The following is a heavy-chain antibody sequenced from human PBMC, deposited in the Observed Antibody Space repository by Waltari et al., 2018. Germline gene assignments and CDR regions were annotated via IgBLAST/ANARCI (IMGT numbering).Heavy chain of an antibody. CDR2: ICSSSTYI. J-gene: IGHJ5*02. D-gene: IGHD2-2*01. CDR1: GFTFRSHS. Sequence: EVQLVESGGGLVKPGGSLRLSCAASGFTFRSHSMNWVRQAPGKGLEWVSSICSSSTYIYYADSVKGRFTISRDNAKNSLYLQMNSLRAEDTAVYYCARVLGGYCSSTSCSGFDPWGQGTLVTISS. CDR3: ARVLGGYCSSTSCSGFDP. V-gene: IGHV3-21*01.